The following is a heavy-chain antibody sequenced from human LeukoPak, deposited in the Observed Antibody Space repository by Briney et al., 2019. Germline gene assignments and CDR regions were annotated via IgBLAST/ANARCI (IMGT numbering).Heavy chain of an antibody. J-gene: IGHJ4*02. CDR2: IKQDGSEK. Sequence: GGSLRLSCAASGFTFSSYWMSWVRQAPGKGLEWVANIKQDGSEKYYVDSVKGRFTISRDNAKNSLYLQMNSLRAEDTAVYYCASGVSGYDWYYFDYWGQGILVTVSS. V-gene: IGHV3-7*01. CDR1: GFTFSSYW. D-gene: IGHD5-12*01. CDR3: ASGVSGYDWYYFDY.